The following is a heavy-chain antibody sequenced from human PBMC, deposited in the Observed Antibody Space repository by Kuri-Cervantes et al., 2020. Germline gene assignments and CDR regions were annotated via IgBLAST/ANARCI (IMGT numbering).Heavy chain of an antibody. CDR2: LRQDGREK. V-gene: IGHV3-7*03. CDR1: GFTFNNYW. J-gene: IGHJ4*02. CDR3: RGSGNYDY. D-gene: IGHD3-10*01. Sequence: GGSLRLSCAASGFTFNNYWMMWVRQAPGKGLEWVANLRQDGREKFYADSVKGRFTISRDNSKNSLYLQMNSLRVEDTALYYCRGSGNYDYWGQGTLVTVSS.